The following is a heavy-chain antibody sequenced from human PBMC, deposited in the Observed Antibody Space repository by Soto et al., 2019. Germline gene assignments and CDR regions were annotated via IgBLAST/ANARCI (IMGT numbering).Heavy chain of an antibody. CDR1: GFTSSAYA. Sequence: EVQLLESGGGLVQPGGSLRLFCAASGFTSSAYAMNWVRQAPGKGLEWISTIGGVGDSTHYADSVRGRFTISRDNSKNTLYLQMNSLRAEDTAVYYCAKANMTYSYYGMDVWGQGTTVTVSS. V-gene: IGHV3-23*01. CDR2: IGGVGDST. J-gene: IGHJ6*02. D-gene: IGHD2-21*01. CDR3: AKANMTYSYYGMDV.